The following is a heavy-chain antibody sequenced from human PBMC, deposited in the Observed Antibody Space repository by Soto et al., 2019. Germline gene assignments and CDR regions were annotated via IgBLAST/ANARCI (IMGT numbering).Heavy chain of an antibody. Sequence: ASGKVSCKASGCTFSRYGIMWVRQSPGQGLEWMGWISAYNGNTNSAEKLRGRLTMTTDASTTTAYMELRSLRSDDTAIYYCARDQGFRVVINSNWFDPWGQGTLVTVSS. CDR2: ISAYNGNT. V-gene: IGHV1-18*01. CDR3: ARDQGFRVVINSNWFDP. D-gene: IGHD2-21*01. CDR1: GCTFSRYG. J-gene: IGHJ5*02.